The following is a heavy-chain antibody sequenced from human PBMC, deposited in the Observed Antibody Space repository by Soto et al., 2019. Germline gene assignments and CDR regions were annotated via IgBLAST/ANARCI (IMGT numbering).Heavy chain of an antibody. Sequence: GGSLRLSCAASGFTFSSYAMHWVRQAPSKGLEWVAVISYDGSNKYYADSVKGRFTISRDNSKNTLYLQMNSLRAEDTAVYYCARDQTYYYDSSGYFSLDYWGQGTLVTVSS. J-gene: IGHJ4*02. CDR1: GFTFSSYA. V-gene: IGHV3-30-3*01. CDR3: ARDQTYYYDSSGYFSLDY. CDR2: ISYDGSNK. D-gene: IGHD3-22*01.